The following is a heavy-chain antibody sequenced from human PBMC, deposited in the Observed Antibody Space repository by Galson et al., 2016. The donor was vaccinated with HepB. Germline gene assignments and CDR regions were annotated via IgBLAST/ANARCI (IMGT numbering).Heavy chain of an antibody. V-gene: IGHV4-4*02. J-gene: IGHJ3*02. CDR3: ARHTAVAGTRGFDI. CDR2: TYQEGRS. CDR1: GGSISSGTW. D-gene: IGHD6-19*01. Sequence: SETLSLTCTVAGGSISSGTWWSWVRQPPGKGLEWIGETYQEGRSYYNPSLNSRVTISMDTFKNQLSLSLNSVTAADTAVYFCARHTAVAGTRGFDIWGQGSMVTVSS.